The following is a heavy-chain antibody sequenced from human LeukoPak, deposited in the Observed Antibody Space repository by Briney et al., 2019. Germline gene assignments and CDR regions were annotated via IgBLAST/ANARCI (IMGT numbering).Heavy chain of an antibody. CDR1: GFALSNAR. J-gene: IGHJ5*02. Sequence: GGSLRLSCAASGFALSNARYTWGRQAPAKGQELVGRIKSKNDGGTTENAAPVKGSITFSRTDSKNTLYLQMNSLKTEDAAVYYCTRIRCSGGLDPWGQGTLVTVSS. CDR3: TRIRCSGGLDP. CDR2: IKSKNDGGTT. V-gene: IGHV3-15*01. D-gene: IGHD3-10*02.